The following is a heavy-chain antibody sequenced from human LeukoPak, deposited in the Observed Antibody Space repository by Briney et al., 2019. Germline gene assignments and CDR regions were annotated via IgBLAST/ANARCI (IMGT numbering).Heavy chain of an antibody. J-gene: IGHJ4*02. Sequence: GGSLRLSCAASGFTVSSNYMSWVRQAPGKGLGWVSVIHSDGITYYADSVKGRFTISRDNSINTLYLQMSNLRAEDTALYYCASTSIIRGYDHDQYYWGQGTLVTVSS. CDR2: IHSDGIT. CDR3: ASTSIIRGYDHDQYY. D-gene: IGHD5-12*01. CDR1: GFTVSSNY. V-gene: IGHV3-53*01.